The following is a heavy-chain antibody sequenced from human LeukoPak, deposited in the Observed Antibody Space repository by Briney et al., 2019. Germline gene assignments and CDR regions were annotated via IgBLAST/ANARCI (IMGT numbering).Heavy chain of an antibody. CDR1: GFTFSSYG. CDR3: AKDLSPVTSSDAHYYYYYGMDV. CDR2: ISYDGSNK. J-gene: IGHJ6*04. D-gene: IGHD4-17*01. V-gene: IGHV3-30*18. Sequence: GGSLRLSCAASGFTFSSYGMHWVRQAPGKGLEWVAVISYDGSNKYYAHSVKGRFTISRDNSKNTLYLQMNSLRAEDTAVYYCAKDLSPVTSSDAHYYYYYGMDVWGKGTTVTVSS.